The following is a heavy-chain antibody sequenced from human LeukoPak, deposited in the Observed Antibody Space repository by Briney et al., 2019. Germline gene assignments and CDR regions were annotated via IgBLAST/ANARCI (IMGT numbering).Heavy chain of an antibody. CDR2: IYSGGST. V-gene: IGHV3-66*01. J-gene: IGHJ6*02. CDR1: GFTVSSNY. Sequence: GGSLRLSCAASGFTVSSNYMSWVRQAPGKGLEWVSVIYSGGSTYYADSVKGRFTISRDNAKNSLYLQMNSLRAEDTAVYYCASLVGATSGLDYYYYYGMDVWGQGTTVTVSS. CDR3: ASLVGATSGLDYYYYYGMDV. D-gene: IGHD1-26*01.